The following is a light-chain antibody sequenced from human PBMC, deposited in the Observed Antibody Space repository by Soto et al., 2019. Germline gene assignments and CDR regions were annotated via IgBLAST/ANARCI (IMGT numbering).Light chain of an antibody. CDR3: QQYFSSPT. V-gene: IGKV4-1*01. Sequence: DIVLTQSPDSLAVSLGERATFSCKSSQSVLSNSTSKSYLAWYQQKSGQPPKLLIYWASTRDSGVSDRSSGSGSGTDFTLSISRLQAEDVAVSYCQQYFSSPTFGQGTKVEIK. CDR2: WAS. J-gene: IGKJ1*01. CDR1: QSVLSNSTSKSY.